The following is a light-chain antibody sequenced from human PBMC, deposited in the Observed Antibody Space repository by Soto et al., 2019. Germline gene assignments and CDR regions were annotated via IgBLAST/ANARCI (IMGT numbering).Light chain of an antibody. Sequence: QSVVTQPPSASGSLGQSVIISCTGTNSDVGGYNYVSWYQQHPGKAPKLMIFEVNKRPSGVPDRFSGSKSGNTASLTVSGLQAEDEADYYCSSYTSSSTTYVFGTGTKVTVL. CDR3: SSYTSSSTTYV. CDR1: NSDVGGYNY. CDR2: EVN. J-gene: IGLJ1*01. V-gene: IGLV2-8*01.